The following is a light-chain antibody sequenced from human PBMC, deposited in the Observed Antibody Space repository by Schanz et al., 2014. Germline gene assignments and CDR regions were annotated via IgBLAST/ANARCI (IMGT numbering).Light chain of an antibody. CDR2: DVN. CDR1: SSDVGAYND. CDR3: SSYAGGNNLYV. J-gene: IGLJ1*01. V-gene: IGLV2-11*01. Sequence: QSALTQPRSVSGSPGQSVTISCTGTSSDVGAYNDVSWYQQHPGKAPKLMIYDVNKRPSGVPDRFSGSKSGNTASLTVSGLQAEDEADYYCSSYAGGNNLYVFGTGTKLTVL.